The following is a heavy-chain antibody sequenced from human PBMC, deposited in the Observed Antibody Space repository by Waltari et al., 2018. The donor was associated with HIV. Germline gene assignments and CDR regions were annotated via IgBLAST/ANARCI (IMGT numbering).Heavy chain of an antibody. CDR1: GYTFTSND. Sequence: QVQLVQSGAEVKKPGASVKVSCKASGYTFTSNDINWVRQATGQGLEWMGWMTPNSGNTGYAQKFQGRVTMTRNTSISTDYMELSSLRSEDTAVYYCARLRYFDWLTENWCDPWGQGTLVTVSS. CDR3: ARLRYFDWLTENWCDP. V-gene: IGHV1-8*01. CDR2: MTPNSGNT. D-gene: IGHD3-9*01. J-gene: IGHJ5*02.